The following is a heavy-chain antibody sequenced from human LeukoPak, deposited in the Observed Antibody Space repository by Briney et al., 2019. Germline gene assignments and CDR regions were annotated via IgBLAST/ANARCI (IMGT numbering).Heavy chain of an antibody. CDR2: IYSSGST. J-gene: IGHJ6*03. V-gene: IGHV4-61*09. D-gene: IGHD5-12*01. CDR3: ARVERGYSGYDEDYFYYYFMDV. Sequence: PSETLSLTCTVSGDSINSYSYYWSWIRQPAGKGLEWIGHIYSSGSTKYNPSLKSRVTLSLDTSKNQFSLKLSSVTAADTAVFYCARVERGYSGYDEDYFYYYFMDVWGKGTTVTVSS. CDR1: GDSINSYSYY.